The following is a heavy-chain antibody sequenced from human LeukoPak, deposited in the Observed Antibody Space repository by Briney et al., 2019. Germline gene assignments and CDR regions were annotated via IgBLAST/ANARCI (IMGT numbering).Heavy chain of an antibody. V-gene: IGHV4-59*01. CDR1: GGSISSYY. D-gene: IGHD3-9*01. CDR3: ARQRLVYYYYYMDV. J-gene: IGHJ6*03. CDR2: IYYSGST. Sequence: SETLSLTCTVSGGSISSYYWSWIRQPPGKGLEWIGYIYYSGSTNYNPSLKSRVTISVDTSKKQFSLKLSSVTAADTAVYYCARQRLVYYYYYMDVWGKGTTVTVSS.